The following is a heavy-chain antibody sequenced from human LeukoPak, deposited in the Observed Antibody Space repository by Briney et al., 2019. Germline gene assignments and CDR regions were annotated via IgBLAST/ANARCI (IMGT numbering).Heavy chain of an antibody. CDR2: ISAYNGNT. V-gene: IGHV1-18*01. Sequence: RASVKVSCKASGYTFTIYGIFWVRQAAGQALEWMGWISAYNGNTNYAQRLQGRVTMTTDTSTSTAYMELRSLRSDDTAVYYCARDYYGSGTETEYWGQGTLVTVSS. CDR1: GYTFTIYG. D-gene: IGHD3-10*01. CDR3: ARDYYGSGTETEY. J-gene: IGHJ4*02.